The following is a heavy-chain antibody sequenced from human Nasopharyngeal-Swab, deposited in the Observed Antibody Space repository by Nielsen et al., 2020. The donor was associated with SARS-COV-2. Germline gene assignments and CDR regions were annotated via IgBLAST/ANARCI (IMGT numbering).Heavy chain of an antibody. D-gene: IGHD3-3*01. J-gene: IGHJ4*02. CDR2: IGAYNGNT. V-gene: IGHV1-18*03. Sequence: WVRQAPGQGLEWMGWIGAYNGNTNYAQKFQDRVTMTTDTSTSTVYMELRSLRSDDMAVYYCARHGVAEDYWGQGTLVTVSS. CDR3: ARHGVAEDY.